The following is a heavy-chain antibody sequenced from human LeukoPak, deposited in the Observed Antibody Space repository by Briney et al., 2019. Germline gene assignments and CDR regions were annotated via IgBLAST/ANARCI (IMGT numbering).Heavy chain of an antibody. CDR3: AKDSSGWYAHLDY. J-gene: IGHJ4*02. Sequence: GGSLRLSCAASGFTFSSYAMTWVRQAPGKGLEWVAAISGSGSSTLYADSVKGRFTVSRDNSRNTLYLQMNSLRAEDTAVYYCAKDSSGWYAHLDYWGQGTLVTVSS. CDR2: ISGSGSST. CDR1: GFTFSSYA. D-gene: IGHD6-19*01. V-gene: IGHV3-23*01.